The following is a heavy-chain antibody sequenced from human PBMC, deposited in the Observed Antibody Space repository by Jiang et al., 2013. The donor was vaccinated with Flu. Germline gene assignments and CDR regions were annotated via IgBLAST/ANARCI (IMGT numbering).Heavy chain of an antibody. J-gene: IGHJ3*02. V-gene: IGHV1-46*03. CDR1: GYTFTSYY. CDR3: AREFTMIVVGLDAFDI. Sequence: GYTFTSYYMHWVRQAPGQGLEWMGIINPSGGSTSYAQKFQGRVTMTRDTSTSTVYMELSSLRSEDTAVYYCAREFTMIVVGLDAFDIWGQGTMVTVSS. CDR2: INPSGGST. D-gene: IGHD3-22*01.